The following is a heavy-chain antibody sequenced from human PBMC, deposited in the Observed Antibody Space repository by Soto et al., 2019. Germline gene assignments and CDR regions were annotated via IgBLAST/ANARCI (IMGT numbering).Heavy chain of an antibody. Sequence: QVQLVESGGGVVQPGRSLRLSCAVSGFTFISYAVHWVRQAPGKGLEWVAVISYDGKSEYYADSGKGRFTISRDNYKDTLYLQMNSLRTEDTAVYYCAKDGAPSYDFWSGYYPFDNWGQGTLVTVSS. CDR1: GFTFISYA. V-gene: IGHV3-30*04. D-gene: IGHD3-3*01. CDR3: AKDGAPSYDFWSGYYPFDN. J-gene: IGHJ4*02. CDR2: ISYDGKSE.